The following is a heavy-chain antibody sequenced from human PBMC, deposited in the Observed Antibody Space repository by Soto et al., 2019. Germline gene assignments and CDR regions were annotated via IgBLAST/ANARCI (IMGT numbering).Heavy chain of an antibody. Sequence: SETLSLTCTVSGGSVNSDSYYWSWIRQPPGKRLEWIGSLYYSGSTNYNPSLKSRVTISVDTSKNQFSLRLSCVTAADTAVYFCAFFSWEFSPPGRLSFCGQGSTVPVS. CDR1: GGSVNSDSYY. J-gene: IGHJ6*02. CDR3: AFFSWEFSPPGRLSF. CDR2: LYYSGST. D-gene: IGHD1-26*01. V-gene: IGHV4-61*01.